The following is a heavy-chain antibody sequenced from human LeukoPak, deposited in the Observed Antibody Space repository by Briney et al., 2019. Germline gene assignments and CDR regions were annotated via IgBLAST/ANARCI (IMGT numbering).Heavy chain of an antibody. Sequence: SETLSLTCTVSGGSISSYYWSWIRQPPGKGLEWIGYIYYSVCTNYNPSLKSRVTISVATSKNQFSLKLSSVTAADTAVYSCASPRPGQLAQFDYWGQGTLVTVSS. CDR3: ASPRPGQLAQFDY. V-gene: IGHV4-59*08. CDR1: GGSISSYY. J-gene: IGHJ4*02. CDR2: IYYSVCT. D-gene: IGHD6-13*01.